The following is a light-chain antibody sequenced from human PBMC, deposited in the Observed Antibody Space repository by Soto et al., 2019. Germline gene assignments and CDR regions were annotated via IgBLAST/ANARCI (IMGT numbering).Light chain of an antibody. CDR2: DAS. CDR3: QLRRHLPPRP. Sequence: TSTNYCRASQSVSSYLAWYQQKPGQAPRLLIYDASNRATGIPARFSGSGSGTDLPPTFGCLLPKASEPHYRQLRRHLPPRPCAQGTKVDIK. V-gene: IGKV3-11*01. J-gene: IGKJ1*01. CDR1: QSVSSY.